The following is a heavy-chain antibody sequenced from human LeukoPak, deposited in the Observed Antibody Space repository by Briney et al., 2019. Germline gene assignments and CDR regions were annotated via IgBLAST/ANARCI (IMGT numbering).Heavy chain of an antibody. Sequence: GGSLRLSCAASGFTFSSYWMSCVRQAPGKWLEWVSNIKRDGIERYYVDSVKGRFTISRDNAKNSLYLQMNSLRDEDTAVYYCARDASWSCLDVWGKGTTVTVSS. J-gene: IGHJ6*04. CDR1: GFTFSSYW. V-gene: IGHV3-7*01. CDR2: IKRDGIER. D-gene: IGHD3-3*01. CDR3: ARDASWSCLDV.